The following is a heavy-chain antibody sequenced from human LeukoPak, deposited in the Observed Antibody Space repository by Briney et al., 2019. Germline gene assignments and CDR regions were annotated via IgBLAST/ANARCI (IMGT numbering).Heavy chain of an antibody. CDR2: IYYSGST. CDR1: GGSISSYY. Sequence: PSETLSLTCTVSGGSISSYYWSWIRQPPGKGLEWIGYIYYSGSTNYNPSLKSRVTISVDTSKNQFSLKLRSVTAADTAVYYCARGIYGSGSYSYEHWGQGTLVTVSS. D-gene: IGHD3-10*01. V-gene: IGHV4-59*01. J-gene: IGHJ1*01. CDR3: ARGIYGSGSYSYEH.